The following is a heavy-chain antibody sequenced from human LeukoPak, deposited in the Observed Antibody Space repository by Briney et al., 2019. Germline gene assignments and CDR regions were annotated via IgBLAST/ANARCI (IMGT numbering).Heavy chain of an antibody. Sequence: SETLSLTCTVSGGSISSGGYYWSWIRQHPGKGLEWIGCIYYSGSTYYNPSLKSRVTISVDTSKNQFSLKLSSVTAADTAVYYCARASNYDYVWGSSNWGQGTLVTVSS. D-gene: IGHD3-16*01. CDR1: GGSISSGGYY. V-gene: IGHV4-31*03. CDR3: ARASNYDYVWGSSN. J-gene: IGHJ4*02. CDR2: IYYSGST.